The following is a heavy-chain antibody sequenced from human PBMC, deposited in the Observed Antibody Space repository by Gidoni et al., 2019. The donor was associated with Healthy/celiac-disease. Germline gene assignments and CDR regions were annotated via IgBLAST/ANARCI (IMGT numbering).Heavy chain of an antibody. V-gene: IGHV1-2*04. CDR1: GYTFTGDY. CDR3: ARGADCSGGSCYSNWFDP. Sequence: QVQLVQSGAEVKKHGASVKVSCKASGYTFTGDYMHWVRQAPGQGLEWIGWINPNSGGTNYAQKFQGWVTMTRDTSISTAYMELSRLRSDDTAVYYCARGADCSGGSCYSNWFDPWGQGTLVTVSS. D-gene: IGHD2-15*01. J-gene: IGHJ5*02. CDR2: INPNSGGT.